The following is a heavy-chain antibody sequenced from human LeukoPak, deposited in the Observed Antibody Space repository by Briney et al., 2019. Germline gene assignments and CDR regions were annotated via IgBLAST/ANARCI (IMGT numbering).Heavy chain of an antibody. CDR1: GYTFTSYD. D-gene: IGHD3-3*01. CDR3: ARGVTYYDFWSGYYQLPYYFDY. V-gene: IGHV1-8*03. Sequence: ASVKVSCKASGYTFTSYDINWVRQATGQGLEWMGWMNPNSGNTGYAQKFQGRVTITRNTSISTAYMELSSLRSEDTAVYYCARGVTYYDFWSGYYQLPYYFDYWGQGTLVTVSS. CDR2: MNPNSGNT. J-gene: IGHJ4*02.